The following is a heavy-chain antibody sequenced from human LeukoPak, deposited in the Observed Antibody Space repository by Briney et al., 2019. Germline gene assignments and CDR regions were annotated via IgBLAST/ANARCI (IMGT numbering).Heavy chain of an antibody. D-gene: IGHD6-19*01. CDR1: GYTFTGYY. CDR3: ARGGSGYSSGWYEDYGMDV. Sequence: ASVKVSCKASGYTFTGYYMHWVRQAPGQGLEWMGWINPNSGGTNYAQKFQGRVTMTRDTSISTAYMELSRLRSDDTAVYYCARGGSGYSSGWYEDYGMDVCGQGTTVTVSS. CDR2: INPNSGGT. J-gene: IGHJ6*02. V-gene: IGHV1-2*02.